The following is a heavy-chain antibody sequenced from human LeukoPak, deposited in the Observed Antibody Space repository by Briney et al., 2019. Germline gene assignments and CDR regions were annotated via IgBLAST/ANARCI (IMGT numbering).Heavy chain of an antibody. Sequence: GGSLRLSCAAFGFTFSSHWMSWVRQAPGKGLEWVANINQDGSEKYYVDSVKGRFTISRDNSKNTLYLQMNSLRAEDTAVYYCARDSWGMDVWGQGTTVTVSS. CDR1: GFTFSSHW. CDR2: INQDGSEK. CDR3: ARDSWGMDV. J-gene: IGHJ6*02. V-gene: IGHV3-7*01.